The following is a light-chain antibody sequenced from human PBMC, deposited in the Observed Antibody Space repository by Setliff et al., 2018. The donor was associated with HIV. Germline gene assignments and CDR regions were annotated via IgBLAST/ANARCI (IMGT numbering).Light chain of an antibody. CDR2: DVS. CDR1: SSDVGRYDS. CDR3: SSYTTSRTLI. Sequence: QSALTQPASVSGSPGQSITISCTGTSSDVGRYDSVSWCQQHPGKAPKVMLHDVSNRPSGVSNRFSGSKSDNTASLTISGLQAEDEGDYYCSSYTTSRTLIFGGGTKVTVL. V-gene: IGLV2-14*03. J-gene: IGLJ2*01.